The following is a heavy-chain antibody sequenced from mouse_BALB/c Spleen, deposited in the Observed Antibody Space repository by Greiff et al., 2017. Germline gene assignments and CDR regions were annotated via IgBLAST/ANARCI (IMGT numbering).Heavy chain of an antibody. CDR2: IYPSDSYT. Sequence: VQLQQPGAELVRPGASVKLSCKASGYTFTSYWINWVKQRPGQGLEWIGNIYPSDSYTNYNQKFKDKATLTVDKSSSTAYMQLSSPTSEDSAVYYCTTGDYYGSSAWFAYWGQGTLVTVSA. V-gene: IGHV1-69*02. CDR3: TTGDYYGSSAWFAY. D-gene: IGHD1-1*01. J-gene: IGHJ3*01. CDR1: GYTFTSYW.